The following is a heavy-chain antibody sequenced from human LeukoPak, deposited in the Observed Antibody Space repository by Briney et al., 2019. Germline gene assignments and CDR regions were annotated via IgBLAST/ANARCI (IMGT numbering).Heavy chain of an antibody. V-gene: IGHV3-66*01. Sequence: PGGSLRLSCAASGFSVRNNYMSWVRQAPGKGLEWVSVIYSGGSTYYAESVKGRFIISRDNSKNTLYLQMNNLTAEDTAVYYCASDSTCCSLDYWGQGTLVTVSS. J-gene: IGHJ4*02. CDR3: ASDSTCCSLDY. CDR2: IYSGGST. CDR1: GFSVRNNY. D-gene: IGHD2-15*01.